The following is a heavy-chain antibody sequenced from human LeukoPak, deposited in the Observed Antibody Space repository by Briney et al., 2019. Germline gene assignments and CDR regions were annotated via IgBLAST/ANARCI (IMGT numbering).Heavy chain of an antibody. J-gene: IGHJ4*02. CDR2: IQYDGSNK. CDR1: GFTFSRYA. V-gene: IGHV3-30*02. D-gene: IGHD5-18*01. Sequence: GGSLRLSCAASGFTFSRYAMHWVCQAPGKGLEWVAFIQYDGSNKYYADSVKGRFTISRDNSKNTLYLQMNSLRAEDTAVYYCARENSYGYFDYWGQGTLVTVSS. CDR3: ARENSYGYFDY.